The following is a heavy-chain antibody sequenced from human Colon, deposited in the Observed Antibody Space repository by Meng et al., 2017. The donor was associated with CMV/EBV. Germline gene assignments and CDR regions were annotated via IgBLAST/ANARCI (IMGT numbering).Heavy chain of an antibody. CDR3: VREDWGGGFDY. J-gene: IGHJ4*02. CDR2: LNPYSAET. V-gene: IGHV1-2*06. Sequence: SCVPSGSPFLAFYIHWVRQAPGQGLEWLVQLNPYSAETHYAQKFQGRVTMTNDTSTSTAYMELRGLTSDDTAVYYCVREDWGGGFDYWGQGTLVTVSS. D-gene: IGHD7-27*01. CDR1: GSPFLAFY.